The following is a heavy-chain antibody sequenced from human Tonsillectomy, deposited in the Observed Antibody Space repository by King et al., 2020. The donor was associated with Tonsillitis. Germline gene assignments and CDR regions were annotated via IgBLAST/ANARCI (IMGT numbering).Heavy chain of an antibody. CDR2: ISGSGGST. Sequence: VQLVESGGGLVQPGGSLRLSCAASGFTFSSYAMSWVRQAPGKGLEWVSAISGSGGSTYYADSVKGRFTISRDNSKNTLYLQMNSLRAEETAVYYCAKDGSVGGVIGRGYFDYWGQGTLVTVSS. J-gene: IGHJ4*02. D-gene: IGHD3-16*02. CDR3: AKDGSVGGVIGRGYFDY. V-gene: IGHV3-23*04. CDR1: GFTFSSYA.